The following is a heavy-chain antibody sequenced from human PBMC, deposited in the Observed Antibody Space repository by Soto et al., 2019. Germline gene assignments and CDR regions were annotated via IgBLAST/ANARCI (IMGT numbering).Heavy chain of an antibody. V-gene: IGHV4-59*01. Sequence: SETLSLTCTVSGDSITSYNWNWLRQPPRKALEWIGYVYSSGSTNYNPSLKSRVTISVDTSRNQFSLKVNSVTAADTAVYYCARRAVVAVTGSLDNWLDPWGQGILVTVS. CDR3: ARRAVVAVTGSLDNWLDP. D-gene: IGHD2-21*01. CDR1: GDSITSYN. J-gene: IGHJ5*02. CDR2: VYSSGST.